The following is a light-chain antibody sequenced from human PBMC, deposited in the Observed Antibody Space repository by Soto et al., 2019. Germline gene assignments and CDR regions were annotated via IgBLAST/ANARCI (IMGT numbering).Light chain of an antibody. CDR3: QQTYTAPRT. Sequence: DIQMTQSPSYLPTSVGDRVTSTCRASQNIYNYVTWYQQKPGKAPRLLVFGATRVQNGIPSRFSRTGSETDVTLPINDVQPEDFATYFCQQTYTAPRTFGQGTTLEI. V-gene: IGKV1-39*01. CDR2: GAT. J-gene: IGKJ2*01. CDR1: QNIYNY.